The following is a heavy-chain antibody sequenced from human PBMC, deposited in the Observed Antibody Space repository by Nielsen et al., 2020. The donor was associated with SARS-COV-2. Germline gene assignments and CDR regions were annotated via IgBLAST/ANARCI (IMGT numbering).Heavy chain of an antibody. CDR3: ARDREWKGIWYYFDN. J-gene: IGHJ4*02. D-gene: IGHD2-15*01. V-gene: IGHV3-30-3*01. CDR2: ISYDGSNK. CDR1: GFTFSSYA. Sequence: GESLKISCAASGFTFSSYAMHWVRQAPGKGLEWVAVISYDGSNKYYADSVKGRFTISRDNSNNTLNLKMSSLRAEDTAIYYCARDREWKGIWYYFDNWGQGTLVTVSS.